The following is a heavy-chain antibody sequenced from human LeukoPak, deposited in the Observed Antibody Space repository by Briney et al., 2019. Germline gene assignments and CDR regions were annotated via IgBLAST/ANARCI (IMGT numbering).Heavy chain of an antibody. CDR2: INHSGST. J-gene: IGHJ3*02. CDR3: ARATSTIFGVVTSLGRRGAFDI. D-gene: IGHD3-3*01. Sequence: SETLSLTCAVYGGSFSGYYWRWIRQPPGKGLEWIGEINHSGSTNYNPSLKSRVTISVDTSKNQFVLKLSSVTAADTAVYYCARATSTIFGVVTSLGRRGAFDIWGQGTMVTVSS. V-gene: IGHV4-34*01. CDR1: GGSFSGYY.